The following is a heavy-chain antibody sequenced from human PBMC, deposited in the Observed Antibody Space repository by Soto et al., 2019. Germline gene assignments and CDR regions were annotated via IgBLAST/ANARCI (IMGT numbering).Heavy chain of an antibody. D-gene: IGHD2-15*01. V-gene: IGHV1-58*01. J-gene: IGHJ4*02. Sequence: SVKVSCKASGFTFTSSAVQWVRRARGQRLEWIGWIVVGSGNTNYAQKFQERVTITRDMSTSTAYMELSSLRSEDTAVYYCARDNPSCSGGSCYSFYFDYWGQGTLVTVSS. CDR2: IVVGSGNT. CDR3: ARDNPSCSGGSCYSFYFDY. CDR1: GFTFTSSA.